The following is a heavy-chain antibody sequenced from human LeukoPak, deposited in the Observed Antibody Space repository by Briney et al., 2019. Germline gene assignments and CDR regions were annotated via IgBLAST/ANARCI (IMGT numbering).Heavy chain of an antibody. CDR1: GGTFSNYA. V-gene: IGHV1-69*13. J-gene: IGHJ4*02. CDR3: ARGWLAESTVVTPYNY. CDR2: IIPLFGTA. Sequence: SVKVSCKASGGTFSNYAINWVRQAPGQGLEWMGGIIPLFGTANYAQKFQGRVTISAVESMSTAYMQLSSLRSVDTAVYYCARGWLAESTVVTPYNYWGQGTLVTVSS. D-gene: IGHD4-23*01.